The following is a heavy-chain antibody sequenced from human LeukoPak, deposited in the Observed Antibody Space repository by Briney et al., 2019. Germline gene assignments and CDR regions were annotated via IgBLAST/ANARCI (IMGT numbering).Heavy chain of an antibody. D-gene: IGHD1-26*01. V-gene: IGHV4-34*01. CDR3: ARGPRSWELLGGFDY. CDR1: GGTFSGYY. CDR2: INHSGST. J-gene: IGHJ4*02. Sequence: SETLSLTCAVYGGTFSGYYWSWIRQPPGKGLEWIGEINHSGSTNYNPSLKCRVTISVDTSKNQFSLKLSSVTAADTAVYHCARGPRSWELLGGFDYWGQGTLVTVSS.